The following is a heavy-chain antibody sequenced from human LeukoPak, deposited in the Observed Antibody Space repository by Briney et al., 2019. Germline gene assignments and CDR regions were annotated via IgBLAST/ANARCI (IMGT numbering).Heavy chain of an antibody. Sequence: ASVKVSCKASGYTFTGYYMHWVRQAPGQGLEWMGWINPNSGGTNYAQKFQGRVTMTRDTSISTAYMELSRLRSDDTAVYYCARVPDYGDYDVYYMDVWGKGTTVTVSS. CDR1: GYTFTGYY. D-gene: IGHD4-17*01. V-gene: IGHV1-2*02. CDR3: ARVPDYGDYDVYYMDV. J-gene: IGHJ6*03. CDR2: INPNSGGT.